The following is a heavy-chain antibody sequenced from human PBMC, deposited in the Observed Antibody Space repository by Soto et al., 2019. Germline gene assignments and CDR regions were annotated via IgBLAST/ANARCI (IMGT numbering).Heavy chain of an antibody. V-gene: IGHV1-3*01. CDR2: INAGNGNT. CDR1: GYTFTSYA. J-gene: IGHJ4*02. Sequence: ASVKVSCKASGYTFTSYAMHWVRQAPGQRLEWMGWINAGNGNTKYSQKLQGRVTVTRDTTASTAYMELSSLRSEDTAVYYCARAQGGYSGSYRFDYWGQGTLVTVSS. D-gene: IGHD1-26*01. CDR3: ARAQGGYSGSYRFDY.